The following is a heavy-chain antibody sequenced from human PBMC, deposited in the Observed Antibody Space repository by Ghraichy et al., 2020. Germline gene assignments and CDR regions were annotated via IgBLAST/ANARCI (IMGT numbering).Heavy chain of an antibody. CDR2: IKQDGSEN. Sequence: GGSLRLSCAASGFIFSSYWMGWLRQTPGNGLEWVANIKQDGSENNYVDSVQGRFTISRDSAKNSLYLQMNSLRVEDTAIYYCARENYFDYWGQGTLVTVSS. CDR3: ARENYFDY. V-gene: IGHV3-7*03. J-gene: IGHJ4*02. CDR1: GFIFSSYW.